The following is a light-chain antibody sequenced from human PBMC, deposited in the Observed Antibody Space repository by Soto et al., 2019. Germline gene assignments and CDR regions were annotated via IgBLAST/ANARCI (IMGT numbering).Light chain of an antibody. CDR2: EVS. V-gene: IGLV2-14*01. CDR1: SSDVGAYNY. J-gene: IGLJ1*01. CDR3: SSLTTSFTYV. Sequence: VLTQPASVSGSPGQSVAISCTGTSSDVGAYNYVSWYQQHPGKAPKLLLSEVSNRPSGVSDRFSGSKSGNTASLTISGLQAEDEADYYCSSLTTSFTYVFGTGTKVTVL.